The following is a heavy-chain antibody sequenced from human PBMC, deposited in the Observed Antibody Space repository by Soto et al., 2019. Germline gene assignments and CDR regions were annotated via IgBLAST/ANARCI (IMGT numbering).Heavy chain of an antibody. D-gene: IGHD1-7*01. CDR3: ARSLPGTYGAFDL. CDR2: ISGDGSST. CDR1: EFTFRSYW. J-gene: IGHJ3*01. V-gene: IGHV3-74*01. Sequence: GGSLRLSCAASEFTFRSYWVHWFRQSPGKGLVWVSRISGDGSSTTYADSVRGRFTISRDNAKNTVYLRMDSLISEETAVYYCARSLPGTYGAFDLWGQGTMVTVSS.